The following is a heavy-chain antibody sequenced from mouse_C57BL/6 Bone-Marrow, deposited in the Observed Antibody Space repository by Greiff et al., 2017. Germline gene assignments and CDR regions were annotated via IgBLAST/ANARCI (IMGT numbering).Heavy chain of an antibody. D-gene: IGHD1-1*01. Sequence: QVQLKQPGAELVKPGASVKVSCKASGYTFTSYWMHWVKQRPGQGLEWIGRIHPSDSDTNYNQKFKGKATLTVDKSSSTAYMQLSSLTSEDSAVYYCAIRGLLRYPRAMDYWGQGTSVTVSS. CDR1: GYTFTSYW. CDR2: IHPSDSDT. CDR3: AIRGLLRYPRAMDY. V-gene: IGHV1-74*01. J-gene: IGHJ4*01.